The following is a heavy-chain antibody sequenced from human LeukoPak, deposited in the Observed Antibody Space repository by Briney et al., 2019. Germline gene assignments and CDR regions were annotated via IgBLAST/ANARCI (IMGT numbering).Heavy chain of an antibody. CDR3: AKDLTMIVVVTERTPDY. J-gene: IGHJ4*02. V-gene: IGHV3-23*01. CDR2: IRGSGGST. CDR1: GFTFSSYT. D-gene: IGHD3-22*01. Sequence: PGGSLRLSCAASGFTFSSYTMSWVRQAPGKGREWVSAIRGSGGSTYYAESVKGRFTISRDNSKNTLYLQMNSLRAEDTAVYYCAKDLTMIVVVTERTPDYWGQGTLVTVSS.